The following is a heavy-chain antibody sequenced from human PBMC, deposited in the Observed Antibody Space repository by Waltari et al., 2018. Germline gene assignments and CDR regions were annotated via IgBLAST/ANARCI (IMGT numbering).Heavy chain of an antibody. V-gene: IGHV3-23*01. J-gene: IGHJ6*02. CDR2: MTASGLM. Sequence: EMQLLESGGGLVQPGGSLRLSCAASGFHFSTYTMNWVRQAPGKGLEWVAVMTASGLMDYGDSVKGRFIISRDNSKNTLYLEMYRLRVEDTARYYCAKDEGARLAPTFGMDAWGQGTTVIVSS. CDR3: AKDEGARLAPTFGMDA. D-gene: IGHD6-6*01. CDR1: GFHFSTYT.